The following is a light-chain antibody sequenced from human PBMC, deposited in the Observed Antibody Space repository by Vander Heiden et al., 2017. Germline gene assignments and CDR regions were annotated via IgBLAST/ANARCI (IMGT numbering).Light chain of an antibody. V-gene: IGLV1-44*01. CDR1: SSNIGSNA. CDR2: NNN. Sequence: QSVLTQPPSASGTPGQRVTISCSGSSSNIGSNAANWYQQLPGTAPKLLMYNNNQRPSGVPDRFSGSKSGTSASLAISGLQSEDEADYCCAAWDDSLNGPVFGGGTKLTVL. J-gene: IGLJ2*01. CDR3: AAWDDSLNGPV.